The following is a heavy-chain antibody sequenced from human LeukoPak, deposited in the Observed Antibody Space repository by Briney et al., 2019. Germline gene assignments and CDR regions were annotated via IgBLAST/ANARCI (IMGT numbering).Heavy chain of an antibody. D-gene: IGHD3-16*02. CDR3: ARDRSSPFDC. V-gene: IGHV3-23*01. CDR1: GFTFTSYA. Sequence: GGSLRLSCAASGFTFTSYAMSWVRQAPGKGLEWVSGISGSGGDTYYADSVKGRFTISRDNAKNSLYLQMNSLRAEDTAVYYCARDRSSPFDCWGQGTLVTVSS. CDR2: ISGSGGDT. J-gene: IGHJ4*02.